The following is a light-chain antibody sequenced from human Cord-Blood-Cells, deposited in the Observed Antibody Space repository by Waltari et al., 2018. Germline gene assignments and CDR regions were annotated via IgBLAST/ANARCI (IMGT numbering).Light chain of an antibody. CDR3: SSYTSSSTVV. J-gene: IGLJ2*01. CDR2: EVS. Sequence: QSALTQPASVSGSPGQSTTIPCTGTSSDVGGYNHDSWYQQHPGKAPKLMIYEVSNRPAGVSNRFSGSKSGNTASLTISGLQAEDEADYYCSSYTSSSTVVFGGGTKLTVL. CDR1: SSDVGGYNH. V-gene: IGLV2-14*01.